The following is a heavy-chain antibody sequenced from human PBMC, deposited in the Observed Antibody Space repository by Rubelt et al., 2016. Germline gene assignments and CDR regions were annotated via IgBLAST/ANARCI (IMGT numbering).Heavy chain of an antibody. J-gene: IGHJ6*02. CDR2: IYYSGST. V-gene: IGHV4-38-2*02. D-gene: IGHD3-22*01. CDR3: ARRYDSSGYYSLLYGMDV. CDR1: GYSINNGYY. Sequence: QVQLQESGPGLVKPSETLSLTCTVSGYSINNGYYWGWIRQPPGKGLEWIGSIYYSGSTYYNPSLKSRVTRSVEPSKNQFALRLSSGTAADTAVYYCARRYDSSGYYSLLYGMDVWGQGTTVTVSS.